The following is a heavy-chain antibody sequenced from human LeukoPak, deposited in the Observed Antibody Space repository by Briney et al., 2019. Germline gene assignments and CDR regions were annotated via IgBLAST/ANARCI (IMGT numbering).Heavy chain of an antibody. CDR3: ARHNVFDWLLLPYYFDY. CDR1: GGSFSGYY. Sequence: SETLSLTCAVYGGSFSGYYWSWIRQPPGKGLEWIGSIYYSGSTYYNPSLKSRVTISVDTSKNQFSLKLSSVTAADTAVYYCARHNVFDWLLLPYYFDYWGQGTLVTVSS. CDR2: IYYSGST. J-gene: IGHJ4*02. D-gene: IGHD3-9*01. V-gene: IGHV4-34*01.